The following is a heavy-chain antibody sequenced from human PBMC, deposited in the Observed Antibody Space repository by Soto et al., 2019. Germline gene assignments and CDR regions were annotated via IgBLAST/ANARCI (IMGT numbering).Heavy chain of an antibody. CDR2: ISYDGNNK. D-gene: IGHD1-1*01. J-gene: IGHJ6*02. V-gene: IGHV3-30*18. CDR1: GFTFSGYG. CDR3: AKGGRGTDYYYYAMDV. Sequence: GGSLRLSCAASGFTFSGYGMHWVRQAPGKGLEWVAVISYDGNNKYYADSVKGRFTISRDNSKNTLHLQMNSLRAEDTAVYYCAKGGRGTDYYYYAMDVWGQGTTVTVSS.